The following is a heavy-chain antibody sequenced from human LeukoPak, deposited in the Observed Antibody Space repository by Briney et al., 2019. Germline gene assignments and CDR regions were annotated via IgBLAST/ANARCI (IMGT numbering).Heavy chain of an antibody. J-gene: IGHJ4*02. D-gene: IGHD3-22*01. V-gene: IGHV1-69*13. CDR3: ARVRRGYYDSSGYFDY. Sequence: SVKVSCKASGGTFSSYAISWVRQAPGQGLEWMGGIIPIFGTANYAQKFQGRVTITADESTSTAYMELSSLRSEDTAVYYCARVRRGYYDSSGYFDYWGQGTLVTVSS. CDR1: GGTFSSYA. CDR2: IIPIFGTA.